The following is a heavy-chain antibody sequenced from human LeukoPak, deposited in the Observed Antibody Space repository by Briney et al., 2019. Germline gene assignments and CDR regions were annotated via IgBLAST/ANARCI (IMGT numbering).Heavy chain of an antibody. J-gene: IGHJ4*02. V-gene: IGHV1-2*02. CDR1: GYTFTGYY. CDR3: ARAEWLVLRDDY. CDR2: INPNSGCP. Sequence: ASVKYSCKASGYTFTGYYMHWVRQAPGQGLEWMGWINPNSGCPNYPQKFQGRVTTTRDTSISTAYMELSRLRSDDTAVYYCARAEWLVLRDDYWGQGPLVTVSS. D-gene: IGHD6-19*01.